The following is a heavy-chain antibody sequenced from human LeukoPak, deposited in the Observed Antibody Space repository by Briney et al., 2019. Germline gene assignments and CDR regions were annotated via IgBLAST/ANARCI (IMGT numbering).Heavy chain of an antibody. Sequence: ASVKVSCKASGYTFTSYYMHWVRQAPGQGLEWMGIINPSGGSTSYAQKLQGRVTMTTDTSTSTAYMELRSLRSDDTAVYYCARVISAIVYWGQGTLVTVSS. D-gene: IGHD2-21*02. V-gene: IGHV1-46*01. J-gene: IGHJ4*02. CDR3: ARVISAIVY. CDR1: GYTFTSYY. CDR2: INPSGGST.